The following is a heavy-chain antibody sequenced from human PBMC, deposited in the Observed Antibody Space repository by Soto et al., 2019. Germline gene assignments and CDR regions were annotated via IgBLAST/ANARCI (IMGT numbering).Heavy chain of an antibody. V-gene: IGHV3-74*03. D-gene: IGHD3-16*01. CDR3: ARDLGGPDY. J-gene: IGHJ4*02. Sequence: GGSLRLSGAASGFSHSPYWMHWGRQVRGRGLEWVARLSSDGCGAAYADSVKGRFFISRDIARTTLSLQINSLRADDTAVYYCARDLGGPDYWGRGTSVTVSS. CDR2: LSSDGCGA. CDR1: GFSHSPYW.